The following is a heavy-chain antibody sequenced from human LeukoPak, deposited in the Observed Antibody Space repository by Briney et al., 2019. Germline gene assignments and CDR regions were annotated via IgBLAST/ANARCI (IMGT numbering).Heavy chain of an antibody. CDR1: GFTFSRYA. D-gene: IGHD3-10*02. V-gene: IGHV3-48*03. CDR2: ISSRGSTI. Sequence: RGSLRPSRAASGFTFSRYATNWVRPAPRKGLEWVSYISSRGSTIYYADSVKGRFTISRDNAKNSLYLQMNSLRAEDTAVYYCAELGITMIGGVWGKGTTVTISS. J-gene: IGHJ6*04. CDR3: AELGITMIGGV.